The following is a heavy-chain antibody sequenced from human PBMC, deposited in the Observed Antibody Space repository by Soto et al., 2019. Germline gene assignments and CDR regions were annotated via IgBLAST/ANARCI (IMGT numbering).Heavy chain of an antibody. V-gene: IGHV3-74*01. CDR1: GFIFSIDW. J-gene: IGHJ3*02. CDR3: ARDPGLDGAFDI. D-gene: IGHD3-10*01. CDR2: INSDGSDT. Sequence: LRLSCAASGFIFSIDWMHWARQAPGKGLVWVARINSDGSDTRYADSVKGRFIISRDNAKNTLYLQMNSLRAEDTAVYYCARDPGLDGAFDIWGQGTMVTVSS.